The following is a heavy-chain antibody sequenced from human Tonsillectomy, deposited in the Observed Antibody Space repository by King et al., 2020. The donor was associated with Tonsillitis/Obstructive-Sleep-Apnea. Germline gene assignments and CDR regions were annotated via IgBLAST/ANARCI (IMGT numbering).Heavy chain of an antibody. CDR2: ISSSGSTI. J-gene: IGHJ6*02. D-gene: IGHD2-8*02. V-gene: IGHV3-48*03. CDR3: ARALVDDYGMDV. CDR1: GFTFSSYE. Sequence: QLVQSGGGLVQPGGSLRLSCAASGFTFSSYEMNWVRQAPGKGLEWVSYISSSGSTIYYADSVKGRFTISRDNAKNSLYLQMNSLRAEDTAVYYCARALVDDYGMDVWGQGTTVTVSS.